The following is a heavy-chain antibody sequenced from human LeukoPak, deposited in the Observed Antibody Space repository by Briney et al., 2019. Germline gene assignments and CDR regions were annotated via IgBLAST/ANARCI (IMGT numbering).Heavy chain of an antibody. D-gene: IGHD3-22*01. CDR2: IYTSGST. Sequence: PSETLSLTCTVSGGSISSYFWTWIRQPAGKGLEWIGRIYTSGSTNYNPSLKSRVTMSVDTSKNQFSLKLSSVTAADTAVYYCARAGDSSGYEYYFDYWGQGTLVTVSP. J-gene: IGHJ4*02. V-gene: IGHV4-4*07. CDR3: ARAGDSSGYEYYFDY. CDR1: GGSISSYF.